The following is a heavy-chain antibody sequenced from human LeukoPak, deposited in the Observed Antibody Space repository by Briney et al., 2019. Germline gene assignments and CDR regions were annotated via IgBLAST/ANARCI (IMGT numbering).Heavy chain of an antibody. D-gene: IGHD3-22*01. J-gene: IGHJ3*02. CDR2: INPNSGGT. CDR3: ARPNRYYYDSSGYPSDAFDI. Sequence: ASVKVSCKASGYTFTGYYMHWVRQAPGQGLEWMGWINPNSGGTNYAQKFQGRVTMTRDTSISTAYMELSRLRSDDTAVYYCARPNRYYYDSSGYPSDAFDIWGQGTMVTVSS. V-gene: IGHV1-2*02. CDR1: GYTFTGYY.